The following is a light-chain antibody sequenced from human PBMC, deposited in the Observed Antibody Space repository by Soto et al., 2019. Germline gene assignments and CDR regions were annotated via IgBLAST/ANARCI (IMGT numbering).Light chain of an antibody. CDR2: DAS. CDR3: QQRSNWPIT. CDR1: QSVSSY. Sequence: EIVLTQSPATLSLSPGERATVSCRASQSVSSYLAWYQQKPGQAPRLLIYDASNRAPGIPARFSGSGSGTDFPLTISSLEPEDFAVYYCQQRSNWPITFGQGTRLEIK. V-gene: IGKV3-11*01. J-gene: IGKJ5*01.